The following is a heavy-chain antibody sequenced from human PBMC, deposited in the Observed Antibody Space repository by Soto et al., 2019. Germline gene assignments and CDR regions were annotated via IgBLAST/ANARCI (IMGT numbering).Heavy chain of an antibody. CDR1: GFSLSTSGVG. J-gene: IGHJ4*02. Sequence: QITLKESGPTLVKHTQTLTLTCTFSGFSLSTSGVGVGWIRQPPGKALEWLALIYWDDDKRYSPSLKSRLTSTKDTSTSQVVLTMTNMDPVDTATYYCASTYYYDSSGQNYFDYWGQGTLVTVSS. D-gene: IGHD3-22*01. CDR3: ASTYYYDSSGQNYFDY. CDR2: IYWDDDK. V-gene: IGHV2-5*02.